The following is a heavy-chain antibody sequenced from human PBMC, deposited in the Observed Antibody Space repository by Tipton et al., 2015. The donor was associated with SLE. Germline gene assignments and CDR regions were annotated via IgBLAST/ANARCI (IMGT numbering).Heavy chain of an antibody. Sequence: TLSLTCTVSGGSIRSAGYAWSWIRQHPGKGLEWIGYIYYSGNTYYNPSLESRVVISGDTSKNQFSLNLTSVTAADAVVYYCAGDRAAAAAAIDCWGQGTLVTVSS. CDR2: IYYSGNT. D-gene: IGHD2-2*01. V-gene: IGHV4-31*03. J-gene: IGHJ1*01. CDR1: GGSIRSAGYA. CDR3: AGDRAAAAAAIDC.